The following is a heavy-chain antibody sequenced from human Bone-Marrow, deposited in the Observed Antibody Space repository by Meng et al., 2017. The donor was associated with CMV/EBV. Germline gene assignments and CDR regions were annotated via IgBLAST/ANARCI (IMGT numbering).Heavy chain of an antibody. CDR3: ARSVPQARPIDY. CDR2: IYYSGST. V-gene: IGHV4-39*07. Sequence: SETLSLTCTVSGGSISSSSYYWGWIRQPPGKGLEWIGSIYYSGSTYYNPSLKSRVTISVDTSKNQFSLKLSSVTAADTAVYYCARSVPQARPIDYWGQGTLVTVSS. J-gene: IGHJ4*02. D-gene: IGHD6-6*01. CDR1: GGSISSSSYY.